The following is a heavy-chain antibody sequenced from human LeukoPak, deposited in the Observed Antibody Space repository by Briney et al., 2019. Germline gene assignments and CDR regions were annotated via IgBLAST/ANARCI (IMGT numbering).Heavy chain of an antibody. CDR2: IYYSGST. CDR1: GGSISSSSYY. CDR3: ARDAGYGSGSYYNEGRWFDP. Sequence: SETLSLTYTVSGGSISSSSYYWGRIRQPPGKGLEWIGSIYYSGSTYYNPSLKSRVTISVDTSKNQFSLKLSSVTAADTAVYYCARDAGYGSGSYYNEGRWFDPWGQGTLVTVSS. D-gene: IGHD3-10*01. V-gene: IGHV4-39*07. J-gene: IGHJ5*02.